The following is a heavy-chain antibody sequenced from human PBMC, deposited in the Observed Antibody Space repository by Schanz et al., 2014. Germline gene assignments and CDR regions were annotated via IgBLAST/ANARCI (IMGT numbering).Heavy chain of an antibody. Sequence: QGQLVQSGAEVKKPGASLKVSCTASGYTFTSYDINWVRQAPGQGLEWMGWISPYNGNTNYAQKLQGRVTMTADTATSTAYMDLRSLRSDDTAVYYCARDQSPYTNSSDVRYFDYWGQGSLVTVSS. CDR1: GYTFTSYD. CDR3: ARDQSPYTNSSDVRYFDY. D-gene: IGHD6-6*01. V-gene: IGHV1-18*01. J-gene: IGHJ4*02. CDR2: ISPYNGNT.